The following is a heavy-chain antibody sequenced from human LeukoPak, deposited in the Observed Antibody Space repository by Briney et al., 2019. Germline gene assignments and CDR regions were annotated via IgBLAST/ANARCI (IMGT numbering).Heavy chain of an antibody. V-gene: IGHV4-4*09. CDR3: ARLTGRFLPYYMDV. D-gene: IGHD3-10*01. CDR1: GGSISSYY. CDR2: IYISGST. Sequence: PSETLSLTCTVSGGSISSYYWSWIRQPPGKGLEWIGYIYISGSTNNNPSLKSRVTMSVDTSKNQFSLKLSSVTAADTAVYYCARLTGRFLPYYMDVWGKGTTVTVSS. J-gene: IGHJ6*03.